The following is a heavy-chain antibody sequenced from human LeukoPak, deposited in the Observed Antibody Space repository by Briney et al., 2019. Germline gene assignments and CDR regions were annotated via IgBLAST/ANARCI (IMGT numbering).Heavy chain of an antibody. V-gene: IGHV1-24*01. CDR2: FDPEDGET. J-gene: IGHJ4*02. Sequence: ASVKVSCKVSGNTLTDLSIHWVRQAPEKGLDWMGGFDPEDGETIYAQKGQGRVTMTEDTFTDTAYMELSSLRSEDTAVYYCVPYDILTGYSHWGQGTLVTVSS. CDR3: VPYDILTGYSH. D-gene: IGHD3-9*01. CDR1: GNTLTDLS.